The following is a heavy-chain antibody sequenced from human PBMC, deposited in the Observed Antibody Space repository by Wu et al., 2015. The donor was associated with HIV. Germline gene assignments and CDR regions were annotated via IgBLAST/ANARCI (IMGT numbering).Heavy chain of an antibody. J-gene: IGHJ4*02. D-gene: IGHD3-3*01. V-gene: IGHV1-2*02. CDR3: ARGPSRLRFFHQYYFDY. CDR2: INPNSGGT. Sequence: QVQLVQSGAEVKKPGASVKVSCKASGYTFTGYYMHWVRQAPGQGLEWMGWINPNSGGTNYAQKFQGRVTMTRDTSISTAYMELSRLRSDDTAVYYCARGPSRLRFFHQYYFDYWGQGTLVTVSS. CDR1: GYTFTGYY.